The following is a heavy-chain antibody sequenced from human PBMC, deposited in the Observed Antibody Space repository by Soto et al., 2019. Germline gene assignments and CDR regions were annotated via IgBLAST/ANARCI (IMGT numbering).Heavy chain of an antibody. V-gene: IGHV3-21*01. CDR2: ISSSSSYI. Sequence: EVQLVESGGGLVKPGGSLRLSCAASGFMFSSYTVNWVRQAPGKGLECVSFISSSSSYISYADSVKGRFTISRDNAKNSLDLQMNSLRAEDTAVYYCARVVSSSWDRAQADAMDVWGQGTTVTVSS. CDR1: GFMFSSYT. J-gene: IGHJ6*02. D-gene: IGHD6-13*01. CDR3: ARVVSSSWDRAQADAMDV.